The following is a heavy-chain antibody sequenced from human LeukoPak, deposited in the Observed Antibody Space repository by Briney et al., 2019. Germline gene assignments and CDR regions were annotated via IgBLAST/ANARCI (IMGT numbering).Heavy chain of an antibody. CDR3: ARRGDQGYMDV. CDR2: VTFHGEIP. J-gene: IGHJ6*03. D-gene: IGHD7-27*01. Sequence: GGSLRLSCAAPAFTFRGFIVHWVRQAPGKGLEWVSSVTFHGEIPYYAGSVIGRFTNSRDNARNTVSLQMSSLSAEDTAIYYCARRGDQGYMDVWGKGATVIVSS. V-gene: IGHV3-23*01. CDR1: AFTFRGFI.